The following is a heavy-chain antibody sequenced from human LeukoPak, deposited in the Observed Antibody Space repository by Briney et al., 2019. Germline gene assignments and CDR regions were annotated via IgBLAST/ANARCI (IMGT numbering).Heavy chain of an antibody. D-gene: IGHD6-13*01. CDR3: ASRVAAAGYWFDP. CDR2: IIPIFGTA. J-gene: IGHJ5*02. V-gene: IGHV1-69*06. CDR1: GGTFSSYA. Sequence: GASVKVSCKASGGTFSSYATSWVRQAPGQGLEWMGGIIPIFGTANYAQKFQGRVTITADKSTSTAYMELSSLRSEDTAVYYCASRVAAAGYWFDPWGQGTLVTVSS.